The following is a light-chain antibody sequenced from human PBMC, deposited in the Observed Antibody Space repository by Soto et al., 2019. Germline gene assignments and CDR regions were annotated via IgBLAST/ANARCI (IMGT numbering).Light chain of an antibody. CDR2: GAS. CDR3: EQLNSFPIP. Sequence: IQLTQSPSSLSASVGDRVTITCRASQGISSILAWYQQKPGKAPKLLIYGASTLQSGVPSRFSGSGSGTDFTLTIGSLQPEDFATYYCEQLNSFPIPYGPGTKVDIK. V-gene: IGKV1-9*01. J-gene: IGKJ3*01. CDR1: QGISSI.